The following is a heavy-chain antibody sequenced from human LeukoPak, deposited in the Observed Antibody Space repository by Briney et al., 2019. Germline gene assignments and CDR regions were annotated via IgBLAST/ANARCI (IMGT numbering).Heavy chain of an antibody. CDR2: ISGSGGST. J-gene: IGHJ4*02. Sequence: GGSLRLSCAASGFTFSTYAMSWVRQAPGKGLEGVSAISGSGGSTYYADSVKGRFTISRDNSKNTLYLQMNSLRAEDTAVYYCASDRRDGYNWYDYWGQGTLVTVSS. CDR3: ASDRRDGYNWYDY. CDR1: GFTFSTYA. D-gene: IGHD5-24*01. V-gene: IGHV3-23*01.